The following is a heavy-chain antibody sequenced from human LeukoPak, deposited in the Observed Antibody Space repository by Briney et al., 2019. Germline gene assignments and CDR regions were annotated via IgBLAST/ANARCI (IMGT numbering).Heavy chain of an antibody. J-gene: IGHJ3*01. V-gene: IGHV1-69*16. CDR1: GRTFRNSF. CDR2: FMPLLDRR. Sequence: PRASVKVSCNSSGRTFRNSFFYWVRQAPGQGLEWMGGFMPLLDRRQYAEKFQGRVTITTDDSTSTAYMELSSLTYEDMAVYYCARDVHTDAFDVWGQGTMVTVSS. CDR3: ARDVHTDAFDV.